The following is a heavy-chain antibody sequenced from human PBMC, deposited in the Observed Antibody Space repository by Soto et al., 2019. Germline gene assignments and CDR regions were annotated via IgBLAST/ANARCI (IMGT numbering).Heavy chain of an antibody. Sequence: GASVKVSCKASGYTFTGYYMHWVRQAPGQGLEWMGWINPNSGGTNYAQKFQGWVTMTRDTSISTAYMELSRLRSDDTAVYYCARANLVRGHAFRSTEGMDVWGQGTTVTVSS. CDR2: INPNSGGT. V-gene: IGHV1-2*04. D-gene: IGHD3-10*01. J-gene: IGHJ6*02. CDR1: GYTFTGYY. CDR3: ARANLVRGHAFRSTEGMDV.